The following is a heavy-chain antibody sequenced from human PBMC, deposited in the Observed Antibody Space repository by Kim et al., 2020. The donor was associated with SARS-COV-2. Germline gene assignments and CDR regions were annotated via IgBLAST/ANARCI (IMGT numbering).Heavy chain of an antibody. CDR2: IYTSGST. D-gene: IGHD2-15*01. CDR1: GGSISSYY. CDR3: ARDLSVVNNYYYYGMDV. Sequence: SETLSLICTVSGGSISSYYWSWIRQPAGKGLEWIGRIYTSGSTNYNPSLKSRVTMSVDTSKNQFSLKLSSVTAADTAVYYCARDLSVVNNYYYYGMDVWGQGTTVTVSS. J-gene: IGHJ6*02. V-gene: IGHV4-4*07.